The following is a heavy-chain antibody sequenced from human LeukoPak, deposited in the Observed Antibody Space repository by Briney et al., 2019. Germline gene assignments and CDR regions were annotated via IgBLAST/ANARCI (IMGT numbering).Heavy chain of an antibody. V-gene: IGHV3-23*01. Sequence: GGSLRLSCAASGFPFSSYAMSWVRQAPGKGLEWVSHITNSGGHTYYADSVKGRFTISRDNSKNTLFLQMNSLTADDTAAYYCARYWGDLDYWGQGTLVTVSS. J-gene: IGHJ4*02. D-gene: IGHD7-27*01. CDR2: ITNSGGHT. CDR3: ARYWGDLDY. CDR1: GFPFSSYA.